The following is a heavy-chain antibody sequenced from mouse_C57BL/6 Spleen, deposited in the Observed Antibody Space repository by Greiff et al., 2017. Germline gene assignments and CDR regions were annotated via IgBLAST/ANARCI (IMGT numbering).Heavy chain of an antibody. Sequence: VQLHQSGAELVRPGTSVKMSCKASGYTFTNYWIGWAKQRPGHGLEWIGDIYPGGGYTNYNEKFKGKATLTADKSSSTAYMQFSSLTSEDSAIYYCARTGTDAMDYWGQGTSVTVSS. V-gene: IGHV1-63*01. CDR2: IYPGGGYT. D-gene: IGHD4-1*01. J-gene: IGHJ4*01. CDR3: ARTGTDAMDY. CDR1: GYTFTNYW.